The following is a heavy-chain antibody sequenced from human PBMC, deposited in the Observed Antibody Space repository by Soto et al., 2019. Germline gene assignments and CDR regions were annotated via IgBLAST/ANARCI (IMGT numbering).Heavy chain of an antibody. CDR1: GGSISSSSYY. D-gene: IGHD3-16*01. V-gene: IGHV4-39*01. Sequence: SETLSLTCTVSGGSISSSSYYWGWIRQPPGKGLEWIGSIYYSGSTYYNPSLKSRVTISVDTSKNQFSLKLSSVTAADTAVYYCASQPGHYAAYYFDYWGQGTLVTVSS. CDR3: ASQPGHYAAYYFDY. J-gene: IGHJ4*02. CDR2: IYYSGST.